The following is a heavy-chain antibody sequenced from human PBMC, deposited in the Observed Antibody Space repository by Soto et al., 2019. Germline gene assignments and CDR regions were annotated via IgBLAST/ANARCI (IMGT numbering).Heavy chain of an antibody. V-gene: IGHV6-1*01. D-gene: IGHD6-19*01. CDR3: AKLAGREGSDS. CDR2: TYYRSKWYN. Sequence: SQTLSLTCAISGDSVSSNSAACNWIRQSPSRGLEWLGRTYYRSKWYNEYAVSMKSRITINPDTSKNQFSLQLNSVTPEDTAVYYCAKLAGREGSDSWGQGTLVTVSS. CDR1: GDSVSSNSAA. J-gene: IGHJ4*02.